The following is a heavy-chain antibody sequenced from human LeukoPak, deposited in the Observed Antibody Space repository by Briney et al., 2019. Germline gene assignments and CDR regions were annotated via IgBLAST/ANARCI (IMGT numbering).Heavy chain of an antibody. J-gene: IGHJ4*02. D-gene: IGHD2/OR15-2a*01. CDR1: GFTFRSYW. Sequence: PGGSLRLSCAASGFTFRSYWMSWVRQAPGKGQEWLGHINQEASRTDHADSVKGRFTISRDNSRNLLYLHMSSLRAEDTAVYYCAKYLSRAFDSWGQGILVSVSS. V-gene: IGHV3-7*01. CDR3: AKYLSRAFDS. CDR2: INQEASRT.